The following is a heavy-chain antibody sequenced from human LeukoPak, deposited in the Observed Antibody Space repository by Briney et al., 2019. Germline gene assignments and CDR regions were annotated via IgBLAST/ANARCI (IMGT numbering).Heavy chain of an antibody. CDR2: IYYSGST. V-gene: IGHV4-39*01. J-gene: IGHJ5*02. CDR1: GGSISSSSYY. CDR3: ARSGYSYGRRWFDP. Sequence: SETLSLTCTVSGGSISSSSYYWGWLRQPPGKGLEWIGSIYYSGSTYYNPSLKSRVTISVATSKNQFSLKLSSVTAADTAVYYCARSGYSYGRRWFDPWGQGTLVTVSS. D-gene: IGHD5-18*01.